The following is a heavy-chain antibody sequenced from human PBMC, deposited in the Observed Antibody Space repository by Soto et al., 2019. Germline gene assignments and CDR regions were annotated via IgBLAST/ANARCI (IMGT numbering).Heavy chain of an antibody. J-gene: IGHJ4*02. Sequence: ASVKVSCKASGFTFTSSSVQWVRQARGQRLEWIGWITVGTGNTNYAQKFQERVTVTRDMSTSTAYLELRNLRSEDTAVYYCAAGDSSGYYGGWGQGTQVTVSS. CDR3: AAGDSSGYYGG. D-gene: IGHD3-22*01. V-gene: IGHV1-58*01. CDR1: GFTFTSSS. CDR2: ITVGTGNT.